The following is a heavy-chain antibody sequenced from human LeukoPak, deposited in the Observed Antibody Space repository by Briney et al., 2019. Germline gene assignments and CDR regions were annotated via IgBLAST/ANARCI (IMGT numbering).Heavy chain of an antibody. D-gene: IGHD6-19*01. J-gene: IGHJ4*02. CDR1: GYTFNNHY. CDR3: ARQGTYSSAIGMGH. Sequence: ASVKVSCKASGYTFNNHYMYWVRQAPGQGLEWMGVINPSGGSTGYAQKFQGRVTMTRDTSTRTVYMEVNSLRSEDTAVYYCARQGTYSSAIGMGHWGQGTLVTVSS. CDR2: INPSGGST. V-gene: IGHV1-46*02.